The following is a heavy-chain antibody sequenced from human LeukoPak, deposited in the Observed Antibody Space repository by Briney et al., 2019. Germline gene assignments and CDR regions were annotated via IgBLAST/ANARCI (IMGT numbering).Heavy chain of an antibody. V-gene: IGHV4-34*01. CDR2: INHSGST. J-gene: IGHJ4*02. CDR3: ARGPYNWNYVRLKLFNY. CDR1: GGSFSGYY. Sequence: SETLSLTCAVYGGSFSGYYWSWIRQPPGKGLEWIGEINHSGSTNYNPSLKSRVTISVDTSKNQFSLKLSSVTAADTAVYYCARGPYNWNYVRLKLFNYWGQRTLVTVSS. D-gene: IGHD1-7*01.